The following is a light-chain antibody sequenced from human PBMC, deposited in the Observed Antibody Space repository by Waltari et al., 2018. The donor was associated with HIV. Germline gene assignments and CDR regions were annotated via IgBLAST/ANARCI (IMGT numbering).Light chain of an antibody. CDR1: RSVLYSSNNKNF. V-gene: IGKV4-1*01. CDR2: WAS. J-gene: IGKJ1*01. CDR3: QQYYTTPLT. Sequence: DIVMTQSPDSLAVSLGARATINCQSSRSVLYSSNNKNFLAWYQQKPGQPPKLLISWASTRESGVPDRFSGSGSGTDFTLTVSSLQAEDVAVYYCQQYYTTPLTFGQGTRVEV.